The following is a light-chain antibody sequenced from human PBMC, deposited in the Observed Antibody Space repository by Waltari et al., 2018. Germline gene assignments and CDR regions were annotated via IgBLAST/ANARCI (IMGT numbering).Light chain of an antibody. J-gene: IGKJ4*01. Sequence: EIVLTQSPATLSLSPGERATLSCRASQSVSSYLAGYQQKPDQAPRLLIYDTSNRAAGIPARFSGSGSGTDFTLTISSLEPEDFAVYYCQQRSNWPLTFGGGTKVEIK. V-gene: IGKV3-11*01. CDR1: QSVSSY. CDR3: QQRSNWPLT. CDR2: DTS.